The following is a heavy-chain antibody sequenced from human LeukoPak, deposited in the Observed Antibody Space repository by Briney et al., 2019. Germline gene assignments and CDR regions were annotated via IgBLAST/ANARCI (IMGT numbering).Heavy chain of an antibody. J-gene: IGHJ6*02. CDR3: ARERARSTDYYYYYGMDA. Sequence: ASGKVSCKASGYTFTSYGISWVRQAPGQGLEGMGWISAYNGNTNYAQKLQGRVTMTTDTSTSTAYMELRSLRSDDTAVYYCARERARSTDYYYYYGMDAWGQGTTVTVSS. V-gene: IGHV1-18*01. CDR1: GYTFTSYG. CDR2: ISAYNGNT. D-gene: IGHD6-6*01.